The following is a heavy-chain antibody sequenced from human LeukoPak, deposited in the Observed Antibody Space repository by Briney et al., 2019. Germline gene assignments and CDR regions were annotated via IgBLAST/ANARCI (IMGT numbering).Heavy chain of an antibody. CDR1: GFTFSSYW. D-gene: IGHD5-12*01. CDR2: INSDGSST. CDR3: AKDRWGGYDSQYYFDY. V-gene: IGHV3-74*01. Sequence: PGGSLRLSCAASGFTFSSYWMHWVRQAPGKGLVWVSRINSDGSSTSYADSVKGRFTISRDNSKNTLYLQMNALRAEDTAVYYCAKDRWGGYDSQYYFDYWGQGSLVIVSS. J-gene: IGHJ4*02.